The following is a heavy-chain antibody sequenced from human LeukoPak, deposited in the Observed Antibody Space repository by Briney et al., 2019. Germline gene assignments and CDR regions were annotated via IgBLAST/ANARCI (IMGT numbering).Heavy chain of an antibody. Sequence: SETLSLICTVSGGSISSSSYYWGWIRQPPGKGLEWIGSIYYSGSTYYNPSLKSRVTISVDTSKNQFSLKLSSVTAADTAVYYCAGSYYSGSYYWFDPWGQGTLVTVSS. CDR3: AGSYYSGSYYWFDP. CDR1: GGSISSSSYY. J-gene: IGHJ5*02. D-gene: IGHD1-26*01. CDR2: IYYSGST. V-gene: IGHV4-39*07.